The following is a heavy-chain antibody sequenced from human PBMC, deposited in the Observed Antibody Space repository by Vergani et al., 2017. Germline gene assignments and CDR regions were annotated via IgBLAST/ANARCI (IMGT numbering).Heavy chain of an antibody. D-gene: IGHD6-13*01. CDR2: VRNKEDGGTP. CDR1: GFTFTDYG. V-gene: IGHV3-49*04. Sequence: EVQLLESGGALVQPGGSLSLSCRASGFTFTDYGISWVRQAPGKGLEWVGFVRNKEDGGTPEHAASVKGRFTISRDDSKAIAYLQMNSLKTEDTAVYYCTTGFPGSSWSTYWGERTLVTVSS. CDR3: TTGFPGSSWSTY. J-gene: IGHJ4*01.